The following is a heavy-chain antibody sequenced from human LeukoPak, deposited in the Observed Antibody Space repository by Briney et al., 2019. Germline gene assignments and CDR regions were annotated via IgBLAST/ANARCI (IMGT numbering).Heavy chain of an antibody. V-gene: IGHV3-66*01. D-gene: IGHD2-15*01. J-gene: IGHJ4*02. Sequence: GGSLRLSCAASGFTVSSNYMSWVRQAPGKGLEWVSVIYSGGSTYYADSVKGRFTISRDNSKHTLYLQMNSLRAEDTAVYYCASKGRYCSGGSCYSSVYWGQGTLVTVSS. CDR3: ASKGRYCSGGSCYSSVY. CDR1: GFTVSSNY. CDR2: IYSGGST.